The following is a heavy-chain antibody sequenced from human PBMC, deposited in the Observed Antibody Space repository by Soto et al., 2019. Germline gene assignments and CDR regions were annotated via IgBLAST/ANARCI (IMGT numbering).Heavy chain of an antibody. V-gene: IGHV4-4*02. CDR2: IYHSGST. CDR3: XXXXXXXXRVDY. J-gene: IGHJ4*02. CDR1: GGSISSSNW. Sequence: QVQLQESGPGLVKPSGTLSLTCAVSGGSISSSNWWSWVRQPPGKGLEWIGEIYHSGSTNYNPSLKSRVTISVDKSKNQFSXKLXXXTAXXTAXXXCXXXXXXXXRVDYWGQGTLVTVSS.